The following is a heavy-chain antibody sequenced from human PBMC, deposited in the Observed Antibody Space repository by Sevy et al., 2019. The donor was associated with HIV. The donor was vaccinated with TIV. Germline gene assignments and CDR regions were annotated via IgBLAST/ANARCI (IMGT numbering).Heavy chain of an antibody. V-gene: IGHV4-34*01. CDR1: GVSFSDYY. CDR2: VSQSGSA. Sequence: SETLSLTCAVSGVSFSDYYWAWIRQPPGKGLEWIGEVSQSGSANYNPSLRSRVIMYLDTSNNHYSLKLPSVTAADTAVYYCSRGHLFSQEYCSGGTCPTIDYWSQGTLVTVSS. J-gene: IGHJ4*02. D-gene: IGHD2-15*01. CDR3: SRGHLFSQEYCSGGTCPTIDY.